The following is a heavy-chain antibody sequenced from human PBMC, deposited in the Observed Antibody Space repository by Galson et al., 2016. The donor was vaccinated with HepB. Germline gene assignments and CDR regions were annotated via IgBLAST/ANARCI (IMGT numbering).Heavy chain of an antibody. Sequence: CAASGFTFSNAWMSWVRQAPGKGLEWVGCIKSKTDGGTTDYAAPVKGRFTISRDDSKNTLYLQMNSLKTEDTAVYYCTTVGYCSGGSCYSGLDYWGQGTLVTVSS. CDR3: TTVGYCSGGSCYSGLDY. CDR2: IKSKTDGGTT. V-gene: IGHV3-15*01. CDR1: GFTFSNAW. J-gene: IGHJ4*02. D-gene: IGHD2-15*01.